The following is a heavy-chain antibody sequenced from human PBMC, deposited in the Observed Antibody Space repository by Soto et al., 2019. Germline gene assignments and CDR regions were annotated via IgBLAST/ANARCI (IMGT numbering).Heavy chain of an antibody. CDR2: INHSGST. CDR1: GGSFRGYY. Sequence: QVQLQQWGAGLLKPSETLSLTCAVYGGSFRGYYWSWIRQPPGKGLEWIGEINHSGSTNYNPSLKSRVTISVDTSKNQFSLKLSSVTAADTAVYYCARVTNYYYYYYMDVWGKGTTVTVSS. J-gene: IGHJ6*03. CDR3: ARVTNYYYYYYMDV. V-gene: IGHV4-34*01.